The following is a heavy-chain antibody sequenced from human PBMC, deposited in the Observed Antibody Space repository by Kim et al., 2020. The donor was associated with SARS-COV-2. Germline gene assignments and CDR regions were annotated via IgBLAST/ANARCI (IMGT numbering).Heavy chain of an antibody. J-gene: IGHJ6*03. CDR3: ASTGSPEAGADYYYYYYMDV. CDR2: IYYSGST. Sequence: SETLSLTCTVSGGSISSYYWSWIRQPPGKGLEWIGYIYYSGSTNYNPSLKSRVTISVDTSKNQFSLKLSSVTAADTAVYYCASTGSPEAGADYYYYYYMDVWGKGTTVTVSS. V-gene: IGHV4-59*08. D-gene: IGHD3-10*01. CDR1: GGSISSYY.